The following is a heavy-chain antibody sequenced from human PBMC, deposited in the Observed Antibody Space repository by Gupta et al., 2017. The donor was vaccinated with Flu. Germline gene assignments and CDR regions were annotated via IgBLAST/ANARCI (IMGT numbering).Heavy chain of an antibody. J-gene: IGHJ4*02. V-gene: IGHV3-15*01. CDR2: IKSKSYGETT. D-gene: IGHD2-2*01. CDR1: GFTFSSAW. Sequence: EVQVVESGGGLVKPGGSLRLSCGAPGFTFSSAWMSWVRQAPGKGLEWVGRIKSKSYGETTDYAASVKGRFIISRDDSKNTLYLQMNSLKTEDTAVYYCAGASTSGWFVEDYFDYWGQGTLVTVSS. CDR3: AGASTSGWFVEDYFDY.